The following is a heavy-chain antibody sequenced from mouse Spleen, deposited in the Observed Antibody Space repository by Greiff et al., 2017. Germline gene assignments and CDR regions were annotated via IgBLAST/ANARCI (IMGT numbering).Heavy chain of an antibody. Sequence: VQLQQSGPELVKPGASVKISCKASGYAFSSSWMNWVKQRPGKGLEWIGRIYPGAGDTNYNGKFKGKATLTADKSSSTAYMQLSSLTSEDSAVYFCARGITSEYFDVWGTGTTVTVSS. CDR1: GYAFSSSW. D-gene: IGHD2-4*01. CDR2: IYPGAGDT. J-gene: IGHJ1*03. V-gene: IGHV1-82*01. CDR3: ARGITSEYFDV.